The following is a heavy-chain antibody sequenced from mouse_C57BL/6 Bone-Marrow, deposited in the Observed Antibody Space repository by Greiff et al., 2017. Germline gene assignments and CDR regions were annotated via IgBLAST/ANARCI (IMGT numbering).Heavy chain of an antibody. CDR3: ARGGLRRGAYFDY. Sequence: VQLQQPGTELVKPGASVKLYCKASGYTFTSYWMHWVKQRPGQGLEWIGNINPSNGGTNYNEKFKSKATLTVDKSSSTAYMQLSSLTSEDSAVYYCARGGLRRGAYFDYWGQGTTLTVSS. V-gene: IGHV1-53*01. CDR2: INPSNGGT. J-gene: IGHJ2*01. CDR1: GYTFTSYW. D-gene: IGHD2-2*01.